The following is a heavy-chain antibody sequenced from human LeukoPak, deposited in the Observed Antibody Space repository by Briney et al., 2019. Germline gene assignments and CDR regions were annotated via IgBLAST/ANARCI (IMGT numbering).Heavy chain of an antibody. CDR1: GITFSTYN. J-gene: IGHJ3*02. Sequence: GGSLRLSCAASGITFSTYNMNWVRQAPGKGLEWVSYISSSSTVIYYADSVKGRFTISRDNAKNSLYLQMNSLRAEDTAMYYCASPMGATPWDAFDIWGQGTRVTVSP. V-gene: IGHV3-48*04. CDR3: ASPMGATPWDAFDI. D-gene: IGHD1-26*01. CDR2: ISSSSTVI.